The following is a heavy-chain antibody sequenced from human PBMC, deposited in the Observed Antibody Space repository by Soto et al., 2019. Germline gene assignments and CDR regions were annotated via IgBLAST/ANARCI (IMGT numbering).Heavy chain of an antibody. D-gene: IGHD4-4*01. CDR2: IWNDGSNK. V-gene: IGHV3-33*01. J-gene: IGHJ6*03. CDR1: GFTFSTYG. Sequence: QVQLVESGGGVVQPGRSLRLSCAASGFTFSTYGMHWVRQAPGKGLEWVAVIWNDGSNKYYANSVKGRFTISRDNSKNTSYLQMNSLTAEDTAVYYCARDRNSNPNYYYHYMDVWGEGTTVTVSS. CDR3: ARDRNSNPNYYYHYMDV.